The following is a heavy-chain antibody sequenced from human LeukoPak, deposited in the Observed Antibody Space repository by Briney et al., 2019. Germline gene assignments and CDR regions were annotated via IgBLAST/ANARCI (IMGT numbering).Heavy chain of an antibody. V-gene: IGHV4-30-4*02. D-gene: IGHD2-21*02. CDR1: GGSISSGDYY. CDR3: ARERNCGGDCYSGDAFDI. CDR2: IYYSGST. Sequence: KPSETLSLTCTVSGGSISSGDYYWSWIRQPPGKGLEWIGYIYYSGSTYYNPSLKSRLTISVDTSKNQFSLKLSSVTAADTAVYYCARERNCGGDCYSGDAFDIWGQGTMVTVSS. J-gene: IGHJ3*02.